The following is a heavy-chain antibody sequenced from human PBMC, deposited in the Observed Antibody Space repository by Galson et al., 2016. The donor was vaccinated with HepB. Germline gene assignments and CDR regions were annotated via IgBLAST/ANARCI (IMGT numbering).Heavy chain of an antibody. J-gene: IGHJ6*04. CDR2: IYTSGNT. V-gene: IGHV4-61*02. Sequence: TLSLTCTVSGGSISSGSYHWSWIRQPAGKGLQWIGRIYTSGNTNYHPSLRSRVTISVDTSKNQFSLKLNSVTAADTAVYFCARGDSSYCNGGKCQNYAMDVWGKGTTVTVSS. CDR1: GGSISSGSYH. D-gene: IGHD2-15*01. CDR3: ARGDSSYCNGGKCQNYAMDV.